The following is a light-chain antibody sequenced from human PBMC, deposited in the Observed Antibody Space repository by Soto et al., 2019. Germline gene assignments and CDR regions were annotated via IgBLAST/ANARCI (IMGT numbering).Light chain of an antibody. V-gene: IGLV4-69*01. CDR2: LSYDVIH. CDR1: SGHRTYD. CDR3: QNWGSGIWV. J-gene: IGLJ3*02. Sequence: QPVLTQSPSASASLGASVKLTCTRSSGHRTYDIAWHQQQPDKGPRFLMKLSYDVIHTKGDGIPDRFSGSSSAAVRSLTISSLQYEDDDDYFCQNWGSGIWVFGGGTKLTVL.